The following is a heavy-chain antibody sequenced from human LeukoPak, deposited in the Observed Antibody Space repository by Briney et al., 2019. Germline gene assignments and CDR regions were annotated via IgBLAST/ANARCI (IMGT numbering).Heavy chain of an antibody. CDR2: TYYRWKWYN. D-gene: IGHD3-10*01. J-gene: IGHJ5*02. CDR1: GAGISSNSAA. Sequence: SHTLSLTCAISGAGISSNSAAWNWIRQSPGRGLEWLGRTYYRWKWYNDYAVSVKSRITINPDTSKYQFSLQLNSVTPEDASEYSCARDEGSLELRLFAPWGEGTLATVSS. V-gene: IGHV6-1*01. CDR3: ARDEGSLELRLFAP.